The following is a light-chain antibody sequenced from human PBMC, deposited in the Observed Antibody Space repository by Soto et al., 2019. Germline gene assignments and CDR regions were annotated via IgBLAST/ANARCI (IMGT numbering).Light chain of an antibody. V-gene: IGKV1-33*01. Sequence: DIQLTQSPSSLSASVADRFSVTCQSSRDITDYLNWYQQKPGKAPKLLIYDASNLETGVPSRFSGSGSGTDFTLTITSLQPEDIATYYCQQFDNVPLTFGGGTKVDI. CDR3: QQFDNVPLT. CDR2: DAS. CDR1: RDITDY. J-gene: IGKJ4*01.